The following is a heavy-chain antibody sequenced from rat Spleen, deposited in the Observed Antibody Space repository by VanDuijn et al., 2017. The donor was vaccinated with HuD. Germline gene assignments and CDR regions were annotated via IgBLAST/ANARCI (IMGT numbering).Heavy chain of an antibody. CDR1: GFTFSSFA. CDR2: ISTGGGDT. V-gene: IGHV5S13*01. CDR3: VKDRGEYNNLFDY. D-gene: IGHD1-10*01. Sequence: EVQLVESGGGLVQPGRSLKLSCAASGFTFSSFAMAWVRQAPKKGLEWVSTISTGGGDTYYRDSVRGRFTISRNNAKNTLFLQMDSLRSEDTATYYCVKDRGEYNNLFDYWGQGVMVTVSS. J-gene: IGHJ2*01.